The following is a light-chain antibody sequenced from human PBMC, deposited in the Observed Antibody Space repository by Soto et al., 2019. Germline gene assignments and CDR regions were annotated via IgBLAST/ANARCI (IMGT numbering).Light chain of an antibody. V-gene: IGKV3-20*01. CDR1: QRVGSSY. J-gene: IGKJ1*01. CDR2: GAS. CDR3: QQYGSSPRT. Sequence: EIVLTQSPGTLSLSPGERATLSCRASQRVGSSYVAWYQQKPGQGPRLLIYGASSRATGIPDRFSGSGSGTDFTLIISRLEPEDFAMYYCQQYGSSPRTFGQGTKVDIK.